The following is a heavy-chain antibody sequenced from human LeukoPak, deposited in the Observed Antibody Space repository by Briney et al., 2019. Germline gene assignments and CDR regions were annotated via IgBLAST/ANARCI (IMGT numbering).Heavy chain of an antibody. V-gene: IGHV4-39*01. CDR1: GGSISSSSYY. CDR3: ARPNPYYYDSSGSSRDI. J-gene: IGHJ3*02. Sequence: SETLSLTCTVSGGSISSSSYYWGWIRQPPGKGLEWIGSIYYSGSTYYNPSLKSRVTISVDTSKNQFSLKLSSVTAADTAVYYCARPNPYYYDSSGSSRDIWGQGTMVTVSS. D-gene: IGHD3-22*01. CDR2: IYYSGST.